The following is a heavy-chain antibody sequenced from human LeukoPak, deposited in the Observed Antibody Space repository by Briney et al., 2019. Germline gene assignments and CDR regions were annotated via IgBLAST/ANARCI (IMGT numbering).Heavy chain of an antibody. Sequence: RASETLSLTCTVSGGSISSYYWSWIRQPPGKGLEWIGYIYYSGSTNYNPSLKSRVTISVDTSKNQFSLKLSSVTAADTAVYYCARGRQWLDPWGQGTLVTVSS. CDR1: GGSISSYY. J-gene: IGHJ5*02. CDR3: ARGRQWLDP. D-gene: IGHD6-19*01. V-gene: IGHV4-59*01. CDR2: IYYSGST.